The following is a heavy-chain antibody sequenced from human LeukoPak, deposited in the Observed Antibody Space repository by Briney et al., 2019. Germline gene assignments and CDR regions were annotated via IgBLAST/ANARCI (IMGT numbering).Heavy chain of an antibody. CDR1: GFAVNTKF. D-gene: IGHD3-16*01. V-gene: IGHV3-53*01. CDR3: ARDEVTSGGGLES. Sequence: GGSLRLSCAASGFAVNTKFMHWVRQAPGKGLEWISVIYSGGLTYYADSVEGRFTISRDNSKNTLYLYMNSLRAEDTAAYYCARDEVTSGGGLESWGQGALVIVSS. CDR2: IYSGGLT. J-gene: IGHJ4*02.